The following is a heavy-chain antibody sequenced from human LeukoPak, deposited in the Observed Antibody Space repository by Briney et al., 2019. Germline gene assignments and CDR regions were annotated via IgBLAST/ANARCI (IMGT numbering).Heavy chain of an antibody. CDR2: MHPNSGGT. CDR1: GYTFTDCY. CDR3: ASLAHFDGSTYYPDF. D-gene: IGHD3-22*01. J-gene: IGHJ4*02. Sequence: ASVKVSCKASGYTFTDCYLHWLRQAPGQGLEWMGWMHPNSGGTNYAQNFQGRVTMTRDTSITTAYMELSRLTSDDTAVYYCASLAHFDGSTYYPDFWGQGTLVTVSS. V-gene: IGHV1-2*02.